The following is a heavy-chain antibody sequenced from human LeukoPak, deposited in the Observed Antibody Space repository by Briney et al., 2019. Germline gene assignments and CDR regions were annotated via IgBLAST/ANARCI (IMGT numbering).Heavy chain of an antibody. CDR2: IIPIFGTA. J-gene: IGHJ4*02. V-gene: IGHV1-69*13. D-gene: IGHD6-13*01. CDR1: GGTFSSYA. Sequence: SVKVSCKASGGTFSSYAISWVGQARGQGLEWMGGIIPIFGTANYAQKFQGRVTITADESTSTAYMELSSLRSEDTAVYYCARDPGSSWYLFDYWGQGTLFTVSS. CDR3: ARDPGSSWYLFDY.